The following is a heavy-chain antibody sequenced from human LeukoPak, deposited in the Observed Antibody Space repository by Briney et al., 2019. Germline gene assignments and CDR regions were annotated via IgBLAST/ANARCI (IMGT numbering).Heavy chain of an antibody. CDR2: ISYDGSNK. D-gene: IGHD5-18*01. V-gene: IGHV3-30-3*01. CDR1: GFTFSSYA. J-gene: IGHJ4*02. Sequence: GGSLRLSCAASGFTFSSYAMHWVRQAPGKGLEWVAVISYDGSNKYYADSVKGRFTISRDNSKNTLYLQMNSLRAEDTAVYYCAKDRGYSYGYFDYWGQGTLVTVSS. CDR3: AKDRGYSYGYFDY.